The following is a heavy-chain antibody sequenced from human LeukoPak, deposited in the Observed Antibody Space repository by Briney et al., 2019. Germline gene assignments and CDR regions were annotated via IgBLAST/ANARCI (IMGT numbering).Heavy chain of an antibody. V-gene: IGHV3-23*01. CDR1: GFTFSSYT. D-gene: IGHD3-3*01. Sequence: GGSLRLSCAASGFTFSSYTMSWVRQAPGKGLEWVSAISGSGDTTYYADSVKGRFTISRDNSKNTLYLQMNSLRAEDTAVYYCAKASSTIFGVVIKREYYFGYWGQGTLVTVSS. CDR2: ISGSGDTT. CDR3: AKASSTIFGVVIKREYYFGY. J-gene: IGHJ4*02.